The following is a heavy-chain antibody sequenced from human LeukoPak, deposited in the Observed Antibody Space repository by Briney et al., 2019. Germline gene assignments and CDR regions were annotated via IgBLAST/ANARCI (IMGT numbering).Heavy chain of an antibody. D-gene: IGHD5-18*01. V-gene: IGHV1-69*13. CDR1: GGTFSSYA. CDR2: IIPIFGTA. Sequence: SVKVSCKASGGTFSSYAISWVRQAPGQGLEWMGGIIPIFGTANYAQKFQGRVTITADESTSTAYMELSSLRSEDTAVYYCARGTAMVQDRYWFDPWGQGTLVTVSS. J-gene: IGHJ5*02. CDR3: ARGTAMVQDRYWFDP.